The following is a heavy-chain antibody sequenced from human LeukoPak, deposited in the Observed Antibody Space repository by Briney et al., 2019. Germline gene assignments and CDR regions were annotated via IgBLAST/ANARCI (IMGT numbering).Heavy chain of an antibody. CDR1: GYTFTGYY. V-gene: IGHV1-2*02. J-gene: IGHJ3*02. CDR3: ARSGMIEEEDAFYI. CDR2: INPNSGGT. Sequence: GASVKVSCKASGYTFTGYYMHWVRQAPGQGLEWMGWINPNSGGTNYAQKFQGRVTMTRDTSISTAYMELSRLRSDDTAVYYCARSGMIEEEDAFYIWGEETMVTVSS. D-gene: IGHD3-22*01.